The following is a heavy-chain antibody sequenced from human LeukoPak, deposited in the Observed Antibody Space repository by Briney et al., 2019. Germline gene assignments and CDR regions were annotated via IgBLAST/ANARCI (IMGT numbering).Heavy chain of an antibody. V-gene: IGHV3-23*01. J-gene: IGHJ1*01. CDR2: ISYSGSGT. D-gene: IGHD3-10*01. CDR3: AKTFYSGSGSELPYH. Sequence: GGSLRLSCAASGFTFSSSAMAWVRHAPGKGLEWVSTISYSGSGTYYADSVKGRFTISRDNSENTVYLQMTSLRVEDTAEYYCAKTFYSGSGSELPYHWGQGTLVTVSS. CDR1: GFTFSSSA.